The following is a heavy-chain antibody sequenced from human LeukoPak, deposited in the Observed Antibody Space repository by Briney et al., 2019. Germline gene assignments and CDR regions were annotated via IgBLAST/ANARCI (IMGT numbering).Heavy chain of an antibody. CDR3: ARGTSYDFWSGYYEYYYYYMDV. V-gene: IGHV1-8*01. CDR2: MNPNSGNT. CDR1: GYTFTSYD. D-gene: IGHD3-3*01. Sequence: GASVKVSCKASGYTFTSYDINWVRQATGQGLEWMGWMNPNSGNTGYAQKSQGRVTMTRNTSISTAYMELSSLKAEDTAVYYCARGTSYDFWSGYYEYYYYYMDVWGKGTTVTVSS. J-gene: IGHJ6*03.